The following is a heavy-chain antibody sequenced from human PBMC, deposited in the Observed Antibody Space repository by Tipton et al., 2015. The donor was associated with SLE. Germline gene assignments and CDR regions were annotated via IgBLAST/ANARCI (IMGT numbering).Heavy chain of an antibody. CDR1: GGSITNKY. CDR3: ARGYYESNGYYSFDY. V-gene: IGHV4-59*12. CDR2: LNYNGGA. J-gene: IGHJ4*02. Sequence: TLSLTCSVSGGSITNKYWSWIRQPPGKGLEWIGYLNYNGGATYSPSLKSRVTTSVDTSKNQFSLKVNSMTAADTAVYHCARGYYESNGYYSFDYWGLGALVTVSS. D-gene: IGHD3-22*01.